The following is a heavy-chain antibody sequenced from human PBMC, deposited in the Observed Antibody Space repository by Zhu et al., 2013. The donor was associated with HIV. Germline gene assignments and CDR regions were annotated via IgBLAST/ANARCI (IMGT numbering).Heavy chain of an antibody. CDR1: GGTFSSYA. CDR3: ARDHSAYCGGDCYYYGMDV. J-gene: IGHJ6*02. V-gene: IGHV1-69*06. D-gene: IGHD2-21*01. CDR2: IIPIFGTA. Sequence: QVQLVQSGAEVKKPGSSVKVSCKASGGTFSSYAISWVRQAPGQGLEWMGGIIPIFGTANYAQKFQGRVTITADKSTSTAYMELSSLRSEDTAVYYCARDHSAYCGGDCYYYGMDVWGQGTTVTVSS.